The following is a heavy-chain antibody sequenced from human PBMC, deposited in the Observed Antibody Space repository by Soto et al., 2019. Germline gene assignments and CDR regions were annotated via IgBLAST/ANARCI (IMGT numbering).Heavy chain of an antibody. V-gene: IGHV1-69*01. J-gene: IGHJ5*02. CDR2: VIPIFGTA. D-gene: IGHD6-19*01. CDR1: GGTFSSYA. CDR3: ARNGRSSGWYVAYWFDP. Sequence: QVQLVQSGAEVKKPGSSVKVSCKASGGTFSSYAISWVRQAPGQGLEWMGGVIPIFGTANYAQKFQGRVTITADESTSTAYMELSSLGSEDTAVYYCARNGRSSGWYVAYWFDPWGQGTLVTVSS.